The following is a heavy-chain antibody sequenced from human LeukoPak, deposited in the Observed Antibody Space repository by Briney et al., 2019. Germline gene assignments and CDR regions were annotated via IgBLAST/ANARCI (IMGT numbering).Heavy chain of an antibody. Sequence: PGGSLRLSCTASGFTFYGHPMSWVRQAPGKGLEWVGFIRSKDYGGTTEYAASVKGRFTISRDDSKSIVYLEMNSLRTEDTAVFYCTRENVGASDYWGQGTLVTVSS. J-gene: IGHJ4*02. V-gene: IGHV3-49*04. D-gene: IGHD4/OR15-4a*01. CDR1: GFTFYGHP. CDR2: IRSKDYGGTT. CDR3: TRENVGASDY.